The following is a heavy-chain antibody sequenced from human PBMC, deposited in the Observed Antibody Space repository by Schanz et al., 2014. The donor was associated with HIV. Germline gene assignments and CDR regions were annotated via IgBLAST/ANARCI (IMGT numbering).Heavy chain of an antibody. V-gene: IGHV3-49*05. D-gene: IGHD3-10*01. J-gene: IGHJ6*02. CDR2: IKSKAYGGTP. CDR3: TRVITRWFGEARYASDV. Sequence: EVQLVESGGGLVKPGRSLRLSCTTSGFTFSDYPVSWLRQAPGKGLEWVGFIKSKAYGGTPEYAASVKGRFTISRDDSKSXAXXQXXXLXXXXXXXXYCTRVITRWFGEARYASDVWGQGTTVIVSS. CDR1: GFTFSDYP.